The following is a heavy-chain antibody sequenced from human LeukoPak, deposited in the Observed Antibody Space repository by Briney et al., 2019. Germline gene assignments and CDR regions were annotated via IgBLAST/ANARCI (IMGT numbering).Heavy chain of an antibody. CDR2: MSRSGGST. J-gene: IGHJ5*02. Sequence: GGSLRLSCAASGFIFSNYAMTWVRQAPGKGLEWVSTMSRSGGSTYYADSVKGRFTISRDNSKNTLYLQMNSLRAADTAVYYCAKDRVNDYVWGSYRSNWFDPWGQGTLVTVSS. CDR1: GFIFSNYA. D-gene: IGHD3-16*02. V-gene: IGHV3-23*01. CDR3: AKDRVNDYVWGSYRSNWFDP.